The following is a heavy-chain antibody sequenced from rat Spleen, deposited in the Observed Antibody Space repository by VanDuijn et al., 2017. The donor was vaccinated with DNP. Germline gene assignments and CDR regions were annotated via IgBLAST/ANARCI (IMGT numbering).Heavy chain of an antibody. CDR1: GFTFSDYN. D-gene: IGHD1-1*01. V-gene: IGHV5-7*01. Sequence: EVRLVESGGGLVQPGRSLKLSCAASGFTFSDYNMAWVRQAPKKGLEWVATIFYDGSRTYYRDSVKGRFTISRDNAQGSLYLQINSLNSEDTATYYCARRSYYFDFWGQGTLVTVSS. CDR3: ARRSYYFDF. CDR2: IFYDGSRT. J-gene: IGHJ3*01.